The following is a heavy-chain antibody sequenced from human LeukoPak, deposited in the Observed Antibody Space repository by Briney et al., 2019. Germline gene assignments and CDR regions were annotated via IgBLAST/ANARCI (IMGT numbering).Heavy chain of an antibody. CDR1: GFTFTDYY. D-gene: IGHD6-19*01. V-gene: IGHV3-11*06. CDR2: ISTFSTYT. J-gene: IGHJ4*02. Sequence: SGGSLRLSCAASGFTFTDYYMTWIRQAPGKGLEWLSYISTFSTYTNYADSVKGRFTISRDNANQSLILQMDSLRADDTAVYYCARIKGYSSSPFDIWGQGTLVTVSS. CDR3: ARIKGYSSSPFDI.